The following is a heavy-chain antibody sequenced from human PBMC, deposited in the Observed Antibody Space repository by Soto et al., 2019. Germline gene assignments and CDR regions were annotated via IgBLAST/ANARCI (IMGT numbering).Heavy chain of an antibody. CDR3: ARVVTYYYDSSGGYDAFDI. J-gene: IGHJ3*02. Sequence: GASVKVSCKASGYTFTSYYMHWVRQAPGQGLEWMGIINPSGGSTSYAQKFQGRVTMTRDTSTSTVYMELSSLRSEDTAVYYCARVVTYYYDSSGGYDAFDIWGQGTMVTVS. V-gene: IGHV1-46*01. D-gene: IGHD3-22*01. CDR2: INPSGGST. CDR1: GYTFTSYY.